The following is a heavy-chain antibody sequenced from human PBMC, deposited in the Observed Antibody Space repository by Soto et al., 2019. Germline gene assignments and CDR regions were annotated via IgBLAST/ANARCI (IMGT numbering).Heavy chain of an antibody. J-gene: IGHJ4*02. V-gene: IGHV3-30*18. D-gene: IGHD2-21*02. CDR1: GFTFSAYG. Sequence: QVRLVQSGGGVVQPGTSLKLSCVASGFTFSAYGMHWVRQAAGKGPEWVAVIASDGTEKYYADSVKGRFTISRDNSRDTLSLEMNSLRPEDTARYFCAKNDDSFDYWGQGTLVTVSS. CDR2: IASDGTEK. CDR3: AKNDDSFDY.